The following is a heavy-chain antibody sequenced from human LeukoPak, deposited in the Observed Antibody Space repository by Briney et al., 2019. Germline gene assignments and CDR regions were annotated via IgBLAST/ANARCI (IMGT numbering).Heavy chain of an antibody. J-gene: IGHJ5*02. D-gene: IGHD6-19*01. CDR2: SYTSGCT. Sequence: SETLSLTCTVSGGSISSYYWSWIRQPPGKGLEWIGRSYTSGCTNYNPSLKSRVTMSVDTSKNQFSLKLSSVTAADTAVYYCARVLYSSGWYGEHNWFDPWGQGTLVTVSS. V-gene: IGHV4-4*07. CDR3: ARVLYSSGWYGEHNWFDP. CDR1: GGSISSYY.